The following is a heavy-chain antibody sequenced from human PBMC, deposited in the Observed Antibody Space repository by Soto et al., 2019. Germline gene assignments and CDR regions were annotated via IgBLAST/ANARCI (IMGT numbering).Heavy chain of an antibody. J-gene: IGHJ5*02. CDR3: ARRESYYDILTGYSINWFDP. V-gene: IGHV4-30-4*01. D-gene: IGHD3-9*01. CDR2: IYYSGST. CDR1: GGSISSGDYY. Sequence: PSETLSLTCTVSGGSISSGDYYWSWIRRPPGKGLEWIGYIYYSGSTYYNPSLKSRVTISVDTSKNQFSLKLSSVTAADTAVYYCARRESYYDILTGYSINWFDPWGQGTLVTVSS.